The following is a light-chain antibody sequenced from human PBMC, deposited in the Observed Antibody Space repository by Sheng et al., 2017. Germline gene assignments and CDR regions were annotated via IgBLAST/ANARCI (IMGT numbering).Light chain of an antibody. CDR2: KAS. Sequence: DIQMTQSPSIVSASVGDRVTITCRASQSISHWLAWYQQKPGKAPKVLIYKASNLENGAPSRFSGSGSGTEFNFTISSLQPEDFASYFCQQYNGYPITLAKGTRLETK. CDR3: QQYNGYPIT. J-gene: IGKJ5*01. V-gene: IGKV1-5*03. CDR1: QSISHW.